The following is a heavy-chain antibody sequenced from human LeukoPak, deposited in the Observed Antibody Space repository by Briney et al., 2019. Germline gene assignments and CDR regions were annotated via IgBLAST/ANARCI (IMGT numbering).Heavy chain of an antibody. Sequence: SETLSLTCTVSGGSISSYYWSWIRQPPGKGLEWIGYIYYSGSTNYNPSLKSRVTISVDTSKNQFSLKLSSVTAADTAVYYCARRYTSSWYFDYWGQGTLVTVSS. V-gene: IGHV4-59*08. J-gene: IGHJ4*02. CDR1: GGSISSYY. CDR3: ARRYTSSWYFDY. CDR2: IYYSGST. D-gene: IGHD6-13*01.